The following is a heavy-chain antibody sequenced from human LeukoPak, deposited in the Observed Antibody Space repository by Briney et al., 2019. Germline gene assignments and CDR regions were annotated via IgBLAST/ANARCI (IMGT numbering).Heavy chain of an antibody. CDR1: GGSISSYY. V-gene: IGHV4-59*01. J-gene: IGHJ5*02. D-gene: IGHD2-2*01. CDR2: IYYSGST. CDR3: ARVGALGYCSSTSCNWFDP. Sequence: SETLSLTCTVSGGSISSYYWSWIRQPPGKGLEWIGYIYYSGSTNYNPSLKSRVTISVDTSKNQFSLKLSSVTAADTAVYYCARVGALGYCSSTSCNWFDPWGQGTLVTVSS.